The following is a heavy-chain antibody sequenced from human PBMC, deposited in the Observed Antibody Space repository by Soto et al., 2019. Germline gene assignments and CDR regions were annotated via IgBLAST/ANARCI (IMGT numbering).Heavy chain of an antibody. D-gene: IGHD1-7*01. CDR1: GGTFSSYA. V-gene: IGHV1-69*01. CDR3: ARIPWELELSSFDI. Sequence: QVQLVQSGAEVKTPGSSVKVSCKASGGTFSSYAISWVRQAPGPGLEWMGGIIPIFGTANYAQKVQGRVTITGADSTSTAYIELSILRSEDTAVYYGARIPWELELSSFDIWGHGTMVTVSS. J-gene: IGHJ3*02. CDR2: IIPIFGTA.